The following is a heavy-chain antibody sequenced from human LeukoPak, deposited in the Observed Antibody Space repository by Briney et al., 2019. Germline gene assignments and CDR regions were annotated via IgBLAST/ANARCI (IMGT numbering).Heavy chain of an antibody. CDR3: ARGISGSHPRRAFDI. CDR1: GFTFSSYA. CDR2: ISYDGSNK. J-gene: IGHJ3*02. D-gene: IGHD3-3*02. Sequence: GGSLRLSCAASGFTFSSYAMHWVRQAPGKGLEWVAVISYDGSNKYYADSVKGRFTISRDNSKNTLYLQMNSLRAEDTAVYYCARGISGSHPRRAFDIWGQGTMVTVSS. V-gene: IGHV3-30*04.